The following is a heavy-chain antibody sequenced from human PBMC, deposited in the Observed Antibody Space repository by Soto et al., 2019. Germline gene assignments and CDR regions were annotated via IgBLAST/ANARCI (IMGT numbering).Heavy chain of an antibody. CDR1: GYSISSGYY. J-gene: IGHJ5*02. V-gene: IGHV4-38-2*01. D-gene: IGHD3-22*01. Sequence: SETLSLTCAVSGYSISSGYYWGWLRQPPGKGLEWIGSIYHVGSTYYNPSLNSRVTLSIDMTNNHVSLILNSVTAADTAVYYCARVGPWVPYYYDSSPYTFGNWFDPCGQGTTVTVSS. CDR2: IYHVGST. CDR3: ARVGPWVPYYYDSSPYTFGNWFDP.